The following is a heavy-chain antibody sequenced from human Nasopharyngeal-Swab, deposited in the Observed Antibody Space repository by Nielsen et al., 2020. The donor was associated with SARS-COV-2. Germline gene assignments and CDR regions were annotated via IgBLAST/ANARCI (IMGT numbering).Heavy chain of an antibody. D-gene: IGHD6-25*01. J-gene: IGHJ4*02. CDR3: TRLRYSSGLDY. CDR1: GFTFSGSA. Sequence: LSLTCAASGFTFSGSAMHWVRQASGKGLEWVGRIRSKANSYATAYAAPVKGRFTISRDDSKNTAYLQMNSLKTEDTAVYYCTRLRYSSGLDYWGQGTLVTVSS. V-gene: IGHV3-73*01. CDR2: IRSKANSYAT.